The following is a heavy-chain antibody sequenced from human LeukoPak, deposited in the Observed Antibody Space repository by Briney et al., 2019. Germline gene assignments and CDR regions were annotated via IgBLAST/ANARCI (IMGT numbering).Heavy chain of an antibody. CDR2: INPNSGGT. Sequence: GASVKVSCTASGYSFTVYYMHWVRQAPGQGLEWMGRINPNSGGTNYAQKFQGKITMTRDTSISTAYMELSGLKSDDTAVYYCARDSQSIDIWGQGTMVTVSS. CDR1: GYSFTVYY. CDR3: ARDSQSIDI. D-gene: IGHD2-2*02. J-gene: IGHJ3*02. V-gene: IGHV1-2*06.